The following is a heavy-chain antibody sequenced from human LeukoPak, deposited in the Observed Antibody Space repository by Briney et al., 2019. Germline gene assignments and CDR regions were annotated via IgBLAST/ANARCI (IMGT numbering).Heavy chain of an antibody. CDR2: IYPGDSDT. Sequence: GESLKISCKVSGYSYTSYWIGWVRHMRGKGLEWMGIIYPGDSDTRYSSSFQGQVTISDDKYISTAYLQWSSLKASDTAMYYCARHGYYYDGSGALDYWGQGTLVTVSA. CDR1: GYSYTSYW. J-gene: IGHJ4*02. V-gene: IGHV5-51*01. D-gene: IGHD3-22*01. CDR3: ARHGYYYDGSGALDY.